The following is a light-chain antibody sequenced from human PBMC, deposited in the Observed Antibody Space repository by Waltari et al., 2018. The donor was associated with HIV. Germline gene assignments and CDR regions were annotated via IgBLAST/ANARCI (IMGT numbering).Light chain of an antibody. V-gene: IGLV2-11*01. CDR1: RRDVGGYNY. CDR3: AAWDDSLNGYV. Sequence: QSALTQPRSVSGSPGQSVTISCTGTRRDVGGYNYVSWYKQHPGKAPKLMIYDVNKRPSGVPDRFSGSKSGNTASLTISGLQSEDEADYYCAAWDDSLNGYVFGTGTKVTVL. CDR2: DVN. J-gene: IGLJ1*01.